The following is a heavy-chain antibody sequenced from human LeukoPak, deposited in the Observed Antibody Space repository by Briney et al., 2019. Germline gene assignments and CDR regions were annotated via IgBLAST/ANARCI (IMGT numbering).Heavy chain of an antibody. CDR2: IDPSDSHT. J-gene: IGHJ4*02. CDR1: GYSFTSYW. CDR3: ARRWQIRRFSPYYFDY. D-gene: IGHD3-9*01. Sequence: GESLRISCKGSGYSFTSYWISWGRQMPGKGLEWMGNIDPSDSHTNYSPSFQGHVTISADKSISTAYLQWTSLKASDTAMYYCARRWQIRRFSPYYFDYWGQGTLVTVSS. V-gene: IGHV5-10-1*01.